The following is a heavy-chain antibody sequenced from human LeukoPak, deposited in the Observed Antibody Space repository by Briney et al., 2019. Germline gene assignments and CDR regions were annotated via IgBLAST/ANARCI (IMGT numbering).Heavy chain of an antibody. CDR2: LYSSGST. D-gene: IGHD3-22*01. Sequence: PSETLSLTCTVSGASVSNSGFYWGWIRQPPGKGLEWIGGLYSSGSTKYNPSLKSRITISVDTSKNQFSLNLNSVAAADTAVYYCAGDSRDTPRTYYYDSSGYPYFDFWGQGTLVTVSS. J-gene: IGHJ4*02. CDR1: GASVSNSGFY. CDR3: AGDSRDTPRTYYYDSSGYPYFDF. V-gene: IGHV4-39*07.